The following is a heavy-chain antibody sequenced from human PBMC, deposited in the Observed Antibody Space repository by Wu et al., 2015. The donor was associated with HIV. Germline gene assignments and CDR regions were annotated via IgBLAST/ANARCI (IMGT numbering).Heavy chain of an antibody. J-gene: IGHJ6*03. V-gene: IGHV1-8*03. CDR2: MNPNSGNT. D-gene: IGHD2-2*01. Sequence: QVQLVQSGAEVKKPGASVKVSCKASGYTFTSYDINWVRQATGQGLEWMGWMNPNSGNTGYAQKFQGRVTITRNTSISTAYMELSSLRSEDTAVYYCARGRLRSSTSGIPVKRYYYYYMDVWGKGTTVTVSS. CDR3: ARGRLRSSTSGIPVKRYYYYYMDV. CDR1: GYTFTSYD.